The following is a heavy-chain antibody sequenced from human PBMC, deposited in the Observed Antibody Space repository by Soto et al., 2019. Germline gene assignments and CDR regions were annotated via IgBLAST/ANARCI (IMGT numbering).Heavy chain of an antibody. D-gene: IGHD2-15*01. V-gene: IGHV1-18*01. CDR3: ARGTGGNWAAFDI. CDR2: ISAYNDNT. J-gene: IGHJ3*02. Sequence: GASVKGSCKPSGYTFSSYAINWVRQAPGQGLEWMGWISAYNDNTNYVQKLQGRVTMTTDTSTSTAYMELRSLRSDDTAVYYCARGTGGNWAAFDIWGQGTMVTVSS. CDR1: GYTFSSYA.